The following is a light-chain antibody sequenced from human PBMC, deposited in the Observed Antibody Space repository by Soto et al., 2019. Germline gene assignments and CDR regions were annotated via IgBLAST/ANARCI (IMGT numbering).Light chain of an antibody. V-gene: IGKV1-5*03. J-gene: IGKJ1*01. CDR3: QHYNSYSEA. CDR2: GAS. CDR1: QSISIW. Sequence: DIQMTQSPSTLSASVGDRVTITCRASQSISIWLAWYQQKPGKAPKVVIYGASGLESGVPPRFSGSGSGTEFTLTISSLQPDDFATYYCQHYNSYSEAFGQGTKVDIK.